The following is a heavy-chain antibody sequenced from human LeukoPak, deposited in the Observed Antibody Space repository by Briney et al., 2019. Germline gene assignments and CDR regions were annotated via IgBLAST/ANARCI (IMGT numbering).Heavy chain of an antibody. J-gene: IGHJ4*02. CDR2: MYPSGST. Sequence: SETLSLTCTVSGGSISSYYWSWLRQPAGKGLEWIGRMYPSGSTNCNPSLRSRVTMSVDTSKNQFSLKLSSVTAADTAVYYCARDKHGDYVFDYWGQGTLVTVSS. V-gene: IGHV4-4*07. D-gene: IGHD4-17*01. CDR3: ARDKHGDYVFDY. CDR1: GGSISSYY.